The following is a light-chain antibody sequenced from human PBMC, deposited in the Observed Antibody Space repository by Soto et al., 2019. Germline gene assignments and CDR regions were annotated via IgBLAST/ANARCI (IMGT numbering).Light chain of an antibody. CDR2: GAS. V-gene: IGKV3-15*01. J-gene: IGKJ2*03. Sequence: EIVMMQSPDTLSVSPGERATLSCRASQSIASNLAWYQQKPGQAPRLLIHGASNRATGVPARFSGSGSGTEFTLTISSLQSEDFAGYFCQQYHNWPPQYSFGQGTKLQIK. CDR1: QSIASN. CDR3: QQYHNWPPQYS.